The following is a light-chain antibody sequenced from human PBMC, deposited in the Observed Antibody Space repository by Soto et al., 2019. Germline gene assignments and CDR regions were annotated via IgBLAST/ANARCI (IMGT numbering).Light chain of an antibody. CDR3: HQYGSSPST. CDR1: QSVSSSF. J-gene: IGKJ1*01. CDR2: GAS. V-gene: IGKV3-20*01. Sequence: EIVLTQSPGTLSLSPGERATLSCRASQSVSSSFLAWYQQKPGQAPRLLIYGASSRATGIPDRISGSGSGTDFTLTISRLEPEDFAVYYCHQYGSSPSTLGQGTKVDIK.